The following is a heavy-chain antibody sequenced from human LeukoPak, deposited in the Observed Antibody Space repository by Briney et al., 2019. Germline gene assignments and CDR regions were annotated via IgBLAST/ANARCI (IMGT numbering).Heavy chain of an antibody. J-gene: IGHJ3*02. Sequence: PSETLSLTCTVSGGSISSSSYYWGWIRQPPGKGLEWIVSIYYSGSTYYHPSLKSRVTISVDTSKNQFSLKQSSVTAADTAVYYCAKATSHDAFDIWGQGTMVTVSS. CDR1: GGSISSSSYY. V-gene: IGHV4-39*01. CDR2: IYYSGST. CDR3: AKATSHDAFDI. D-gene: IGHD2-2*01.